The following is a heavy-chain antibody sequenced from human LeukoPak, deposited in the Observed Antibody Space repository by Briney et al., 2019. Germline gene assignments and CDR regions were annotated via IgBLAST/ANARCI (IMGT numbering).Heavy chain of an antibody. V-gene: IGHV4-39*07. CDR3: ARAGVEVRRALFDY. D-gene: IGHD1-7*01. Sequence: PSETLSLTCTVSGGSISSSSYYWDWIRQPPGKGLEWIGSIYYSGSTYYNPSLKSRVTISVDTSKNQFSLKLSSVTAADTAVYYCARAGVEVRRALFDYWGQGTLVTVSS. J-gene: IGHJ4*02. CDR1: GGSISSSSYY. CDR2: IYYSGST.